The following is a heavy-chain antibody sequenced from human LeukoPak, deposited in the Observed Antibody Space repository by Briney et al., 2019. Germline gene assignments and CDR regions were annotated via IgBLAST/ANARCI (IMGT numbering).Heavy chain of an antibody. CDR2: INPNSGGT. J-gene: IGHJ4*02. D-gene: IGHD3-16*01. CDR3: ARDLSPTSLDY. CDR1: GYTFTGYY. Sequence: ASVKVSCKASGYTFTGYYMHWVRQAPGQGLEWMGWINPNSGGTNYAQKFQGRVTMTRDTSISTAYMELRSLRSDDTAVYYCARDLSPTSLDYWGQGTLVTVSS. V-gene: IGHV1-2*02.